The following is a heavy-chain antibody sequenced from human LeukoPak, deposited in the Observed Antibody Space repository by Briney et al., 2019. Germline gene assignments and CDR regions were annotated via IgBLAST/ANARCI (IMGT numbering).Heavy chain of an antibody. V-gene: IGHV4-31*11. CDR3: ARLFGGDHDY. CDR1: GGSISSGGYY. Sequence: SQTLSLTCAVSGGSISSGGYYWSWIRQHPGKGLEWIGYIYYSGSTYYNPSLKSRVTISVDTSKNQFSLKLSSVTAADTAVYYCARLFGGDHDYWGQGTLVTVSS. D-gene: IGHD2-21*02. CDR2: IYYSGST. J-gene: IGHJ4*02.